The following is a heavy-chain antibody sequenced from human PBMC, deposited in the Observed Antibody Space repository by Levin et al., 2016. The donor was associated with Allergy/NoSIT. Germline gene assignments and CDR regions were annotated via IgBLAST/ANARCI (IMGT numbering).Heavy chain of an antibody. V-gene: IGHV3-15*01. CDR2: IKSKTDGGTT. J-gene: IGHJ4*02. D-gene: IGHD1-26*01. CDR3: TTDPLLEIDY. Sequence: WIRQPPGKGLEWVGRIKSKTDGGTTDYAAPVKGRFTISRDDSKNTLYLQMNSLKTEDTAVYYCTTDPLLEIDYWGQGTLVTVSS.